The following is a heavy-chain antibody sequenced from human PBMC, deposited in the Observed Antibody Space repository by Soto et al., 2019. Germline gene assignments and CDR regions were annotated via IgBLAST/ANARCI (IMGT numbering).Heavy chain of an antibody. CDR1: GFTFSSYG. CDR2: MSYDGGNK. V-gene: IGHV3-30*18. J-gene: IGHJ4*02. CDR3: AKDTYYHDSSGYYVFDY. D-gene: IGHD3-22*01. Sequence: QVQLVESGGGVVQPGRSLRLSCAASGFTFSSYGMHWVRQAPGKGLEWVAVMSYDGGNKNYVDSVKGRFTISRDNSKNXQYLQMNSLRAEDTAVYYCAKDTYYHDSSGYYVFDYWGQGTLVTVSS.